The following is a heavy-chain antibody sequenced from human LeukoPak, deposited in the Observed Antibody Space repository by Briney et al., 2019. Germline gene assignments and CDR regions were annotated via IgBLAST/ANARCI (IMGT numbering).Heavy chain of an antibody. V-gene: IGHV1-69*13. CDR1: GGTFSSYA. Sequence: SVKVSCKASGGTFSSYAISWVRQAPGQGLEWMGGIIPIFGTANYAQKFQGRVTITADESTSTAYMELSSLRSEDTAVYYCARDAPDHHYCSGGSCYFDYWGQGTLVTVSS. D-gene: IGHD2-15*01. J-gene: IGHJ4*02. CDR2: IIPIFGTA. CDR3: ARDAPDHHYCSGGSCYFDY.